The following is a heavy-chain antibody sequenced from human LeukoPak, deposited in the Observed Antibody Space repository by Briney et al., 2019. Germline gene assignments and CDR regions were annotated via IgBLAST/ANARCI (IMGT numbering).Heavy chain of an antibody. Sequence: GGSLRLSCAASGFTFSSYGMTWVRQAPGKGLEWVSSISATGGGTYYADSVKGRFTISRDDSKNTLYLQMNSLRAEDTAVYYCAKESESYDSSGSTLDYWGQGTLVTVSS. CDR2: ISATGGGT. CDR1: GFTFSSYG. V-gene: IGHV3-23*01. D-gene: IGHD3-22*01. CDR3: AKESESYDSSGSTLDY. J-gene: IGHJ4*02.